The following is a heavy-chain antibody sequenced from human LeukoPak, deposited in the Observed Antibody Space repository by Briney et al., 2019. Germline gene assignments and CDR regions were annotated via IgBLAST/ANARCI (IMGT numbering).Heavy chain of an antibody. J-gene: IGHJ4*02. CDR1: GITLSNYG. CDR3: AKRGVVIRVILVGFHKQAYYFDS. V-gene: IGHV3-23*01. CDR2: ISDSGGST. D-gene: IGHD3-10*01. Sequence: GGFLRLSCAVSGITLSNYGMSWVRQAPGKGLEWVAGISDSGGSTNYADSVKGRFTISRDNAKNTLYLQMNSLRAEDKAVYFCAKRGVVIRVILVGFHKQAYYFDSWGQGALVTVSS.